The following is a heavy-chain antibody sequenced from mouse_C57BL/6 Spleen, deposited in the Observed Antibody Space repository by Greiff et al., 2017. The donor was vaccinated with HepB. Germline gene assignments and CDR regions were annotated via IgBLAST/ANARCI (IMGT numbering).Heavy chain of an antibody. Sequence: QVQLQQPGAELVRPGPSVKLSCKASGYTFTSYWMHWVKQRPGQGLEWIGVIDPSDSYTNYNQKFKGKATLTVDTSSSTAYMQLSSLTSEDSAVYYCARSSITTVEAWFAYWGQGTLVTVSA. V-gene: IGHV1-59*01. J-gene: IGHJ3*01. D-gene: IGHD1-1*01. CDR3: ARSSITTVEAWFAY. CDR2: IDPSDSYT. CDR1: GYTFTSYW.